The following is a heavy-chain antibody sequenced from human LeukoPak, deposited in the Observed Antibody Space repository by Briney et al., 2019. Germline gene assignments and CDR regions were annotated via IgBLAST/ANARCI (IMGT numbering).Heavy chain of an antibody. V-gene: IGHV1-2*02. CDR3: ATAGGTEPVDY. D-gene: IGHD1-7*01. J-gene: IGHJ4*02. CDR1: GYTFTDYY. CDR2: INPNSGGT. Sequence: ASVKVSCKASGYTFTDYYMHWVRQAPGQGLELMGWINPNSGGTNYAQKFQGRVTMTRDTSINTAYMELSRLRSDDTAVYYCATAGGTEPVDYWGQGTLVTVSS.